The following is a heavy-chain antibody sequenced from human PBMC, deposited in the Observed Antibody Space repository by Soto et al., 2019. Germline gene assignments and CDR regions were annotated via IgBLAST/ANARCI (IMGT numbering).Heavy chain of an antibody. CDR1: GGSISSFY. Sequence: PSETLSLTCTVSGGSISSFYWNWVRQPPGKGLEWIGYIYYSGSTNYNPSLKSRVTMSIDTSKNQFSLKLSSVTAADTAVYYCARAETPFDQYFCRTSCYCYYKDFWGKGTTVIVSS. CDR2: IYYSGST. D-gene: IGHD2-2*01. V-gene: IGHV4-59*08. CDR3: ARAETPFDQYFCRTSCYCYYKDF. J-gene: IGHJ6*03.